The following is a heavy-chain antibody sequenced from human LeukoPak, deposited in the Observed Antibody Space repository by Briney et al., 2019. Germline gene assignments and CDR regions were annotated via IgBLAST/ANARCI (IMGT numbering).Heavy chain of an antibody. J-gene: IGHJ4*02. CDR2: IYYSGST. Sequence: SETLSLTCTVSGGSISSYYWSWIRQPPGKGLEWIGYIYYSGSTNYNPSPKSRVTISVDTSKNQFSLKLSSVTAADTAVYYCARVGRYSFFDYWGQGTLVTVSS. D-gene: IGHD5-18*01. V-gene: IGHV4-59*01. CDR1: GGSISSYY. CDR3: ARVGRYSFFDY.